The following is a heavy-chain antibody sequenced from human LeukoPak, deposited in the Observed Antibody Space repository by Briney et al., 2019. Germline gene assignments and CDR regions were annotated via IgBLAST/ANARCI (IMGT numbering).Heavy chain of an antibody. CDR3: ARRSGWTHNRFDP. Sequence: GSSVKVSCKASGGTFSSYAISWVRQAPGQGLEWMGGIIPIFGTANYAQKFQGRVTITADESTSTAYMELSGLRSEDTAVYYCARRSGWTHNRFDPWGQRNLVTVSS. CDR1: GGTFSSYA. J-gene: IGHJ5*02. D-gene: IGHD6-19*01. V-gene: IGHV1-69*01. CDR2: IIPIFGTA.